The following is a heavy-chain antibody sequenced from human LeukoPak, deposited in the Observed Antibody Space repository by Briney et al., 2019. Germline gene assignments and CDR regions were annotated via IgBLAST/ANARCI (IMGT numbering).Heavy chain of an antibody. CDR2: ISAYNGNT. CDR1: GGTFSSYA. D-gene: IGHD5-18*01. V-gene: IGHV1-18*01. Sequence: ASVKVSCKASGGTFSSYAISWVRQAPGQGLEWMGWISAYNGNTNYAQKLQGRVTMTTDTSTSTAYMELRSLRSDDTAVYYCARSSIQLGTDYWGQGTLVTVSS. CDR3: ARSSIQLGTDY. J-gene: IGHJ4*02.